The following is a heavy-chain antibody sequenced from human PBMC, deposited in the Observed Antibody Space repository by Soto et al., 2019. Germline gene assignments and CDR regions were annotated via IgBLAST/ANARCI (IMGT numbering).Heavy chain of an antibody. D-gene: IGHD2-15*01. J-gene: IGHJ4*02. CDR2: INPNSGGT. CDR3: ARGLGYCSGGSCSSD. CDR1: GYTFTGYY. Sequence: AASVKVSCKASGYTFTGYYMHWVRQAPGQGLEWMGWINPNSGGTNYAQKFQGRVTMTRDTSISTAYMELSRLRSDDTAVYYCARGLGYCSGGSCSSDWGQGTLVTVSS. V-gene: IGHV1-2*02.